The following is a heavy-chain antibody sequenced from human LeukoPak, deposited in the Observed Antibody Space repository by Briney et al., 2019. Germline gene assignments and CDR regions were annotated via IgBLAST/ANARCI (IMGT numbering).Heavy chain of an antibody. CDR2: ISTSSSYM. CDR3: ARPSLNSGSYFDY. Sequence: GGSLRLSCAASGFTFSSYTMNWVRQAPGKGLEWVSFISTSSSYMYYADSVKGRFTISRDNAKNSLYLQMDSLRAEDTAVYYCARPSLNSGSYFDYWGQGILVTVSS. D-gene: IGHD1-26*01. CDR1: GFTFSSYT. J-gene: IGHJ4*02. V-gene: IGHV3-21*01.